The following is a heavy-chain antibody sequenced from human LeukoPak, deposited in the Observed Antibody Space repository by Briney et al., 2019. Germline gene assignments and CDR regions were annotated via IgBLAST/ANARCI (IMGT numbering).Heavy chain of an antibody. CDR2: IGGSGGDT. J-gene: IGHJ4*02. D-gene: IGHD3-9*01. V-gene: IGHV3-23*01. CDR3: ASYYDILTPPRL. CDR1: GFTFSSSA. Sequence: GGSLRLSWVASGFTFSSSAMNWVRQAPGEGLQWVSAIGGSGGDTYYADSVKGRFTISRDNSKNTLYLQMNSLRAEDTAVCYCASYYDILTPPRLWGQGTLVTVSS.